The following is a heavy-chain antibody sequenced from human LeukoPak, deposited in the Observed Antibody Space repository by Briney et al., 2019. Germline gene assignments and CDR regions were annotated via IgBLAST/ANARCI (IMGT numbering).Heavy chain of an antibody. CDR1: GGTFSSYA. Sequence: SVKVSCKASGGTFSSYAISWVRQAPGQGLEWMGGIIPIFGTANYAQKFQGRVTITADKSTSTAYMELSSLRSEDTAVCYCANERDHLSSQRWFDPWGQGTLVTVSS. D-gene: IGHD6-19*01. CDR3: ANERDHLSSQRWFDP. J-gene: IGHJ5*02. CDR2: IIPIFGTA. V-gene: IGHV1-69*06.